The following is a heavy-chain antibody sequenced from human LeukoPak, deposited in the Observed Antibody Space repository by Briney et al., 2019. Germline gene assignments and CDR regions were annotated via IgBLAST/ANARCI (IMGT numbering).Heavy chain of an antibody. D-gene: IGHD6-19*01. V-gene: IGHV3-74*01. CDR2: IYIDGSIT. J-gene: IGHJ4*02. CDR3: ARMSAVAGGLDY. CDR1: GFTFSSYW. Sequence: GGSLRLSCAASGFTFSSYWMHWVRQAPGKGLVWVSRIYIDGSITSYGDSVKDRFTISRDSAKNTLYLQMNSLRAEDTAVYYCARMSAVAGGLDYWGQGTLVTVSS.